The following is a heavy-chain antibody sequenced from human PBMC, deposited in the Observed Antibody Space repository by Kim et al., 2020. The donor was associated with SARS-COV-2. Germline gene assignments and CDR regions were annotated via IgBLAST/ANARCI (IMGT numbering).Heavy chain of an antibody. V-gene: IGHV1-8*01. CDR2: MNSDTGNT. Sequence: ASVKVSCKASGYTFSNYDINWVRQATGQGLENMGWMNSDTGNTGYTQKFRGRVTMTRDTSINTAYMELSSLTSEDTAVYYCAIGRGPRSSTDKCFPPWGQ. D-gene: IGHD3-10*01. CDR1: GYTFSNYD. CDR3: AIGRGPRSSTDKCFPP. J-gene: IGHJ5*02.